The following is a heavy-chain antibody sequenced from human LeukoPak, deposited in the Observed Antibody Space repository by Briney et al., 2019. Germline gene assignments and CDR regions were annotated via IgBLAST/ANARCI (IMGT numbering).Heavy chain of an antibody. CDR3: ARESANYDILTGYYNPLDY. CDR1: GGTFSSYA. Sequence: ASVKVSCKASGGTFSSYAISWVRQAPGQGLEWMGRIIPILGIANYAQKFQGRVTITADKSTSTAYMELSRLRSDDTAVYYCARESANYDILTGYYNPLDYWGQGTLVTVSS. J-gene: IGHJ4*02. D-gene: IGHD3-9*01. CDR2: IIPILGIA. V-gene: IGHV1-69*04.